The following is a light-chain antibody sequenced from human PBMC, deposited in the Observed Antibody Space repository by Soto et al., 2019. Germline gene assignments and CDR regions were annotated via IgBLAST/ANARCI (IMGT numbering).Light chain of an antibody. CDR3: AAWDNSLNGRV. CDR2: SNI. J-gene: IGLJ3*02. V-gene: IGLV1-47*02. CDR1: SSNIGSNY. Sequence: QSVLTQPPSVSAAPGQKVSISCSGSSSNIGSNYVYWYQQFPGTAPKLLIYSNIQRPSGVPARFSGSKSGTTAYLAISGLRSEDEADYYCAAWDNSLNGRVFGGGTKLTVL.